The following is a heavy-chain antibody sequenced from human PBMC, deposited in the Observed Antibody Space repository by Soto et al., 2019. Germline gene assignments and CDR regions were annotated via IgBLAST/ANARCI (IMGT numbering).Heavy chain of an antibody. J-gene: IGHJ5*02. CDR3: ARDRDVDTAMVTSYNWFDP. D-gene: IGHD5-18*01. CDR1: GGTFSSYA. V-gene: IGHV1-69*01. Sequence: QVQLVQSGAEVKKPGSSVKVSCKASGGTFSSYAISWVRQAPGQGLEWMGGIIPIFGTANYAQKFQGRVTITADESTSTAYMELNSLRSEDTAVYYCARDRDVDTAMVTSYNWFDPWGQGTLVTVSS. CDR2: IIPIFGTA.